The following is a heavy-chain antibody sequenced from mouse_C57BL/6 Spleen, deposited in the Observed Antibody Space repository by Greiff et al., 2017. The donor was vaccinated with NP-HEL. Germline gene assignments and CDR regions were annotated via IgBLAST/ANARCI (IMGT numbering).Heavy chain of an antibody. V-gene: IGHV7-1*01. CDR1: GFTFSDFY. CDR3: ARDDRGFDY. J-gene: IGHJ2*01. Sequence: EVKLMESGGGLVQSGRSLRLSCATSGFTFSDFYMEWVRQAPGKGLEWIAASRNKANDYTTEYSASVKGRFIVSRDTSPSILYLQMNALRAEDTAIYYCARDDRGFDYWGQGTTLTVSS. CDR2: SRNKANDYTT.